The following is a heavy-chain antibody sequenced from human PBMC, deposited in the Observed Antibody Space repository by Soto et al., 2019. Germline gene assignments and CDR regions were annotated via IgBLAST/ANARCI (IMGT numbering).Heavy chain of an antibody. CDR3: GREGGPYDFWSGAGFDY. D-gene: IGHD3-3*01. V-gene: IGHV1-3*01. CDR1: GYTFTSYA. J-gene: IGHJ4*02. CDR2: INAGNGNT. Sequence: ASVKVSCKASGYTFTSYAMHWVRQAPGQRLEWMGWINAGNGNTKYSQKFQGRVTITRDTSASTAYMELSSLRSEDTAVYYCGREGGPYDFWSGAGFDYWGQGTLVTVSS.